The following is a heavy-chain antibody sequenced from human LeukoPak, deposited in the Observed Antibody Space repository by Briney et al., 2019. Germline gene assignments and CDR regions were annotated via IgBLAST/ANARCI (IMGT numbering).Heavy chain of an antibody. Sequence: GGSLRLSCAASGFTFSNYEMHWVRQAPGKGLEWVSYISRSGSTIYYADSVKGRFTILRDNAKNSLYLQMNSLRVEDTAVYYCARDGGGVATDFDYWGQGTLVTVSS. CDR1: GFTFSNYE. V-gene: IGHV3-48*03. CDR2: ISRSGSTI. CDR3: ARDGGGVATDFDY. J-gene: IGHJ4*02. D-gene: IGHD5-12*01.